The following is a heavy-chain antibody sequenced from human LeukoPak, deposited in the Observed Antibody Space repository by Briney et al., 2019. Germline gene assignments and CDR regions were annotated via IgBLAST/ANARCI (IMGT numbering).Heavy chain of an antibody. J-gene: IGHJ3*02. CDR3: GRSRYLYDSRGYHDAFDI. CDR1: GGSISSDIYY. V-gene: IGHV4-61*02. Sequence: PSQTLSLTCTVSGGSISSDIYYWGWIRQPAGKGLEWIGRLYTSGSTNYNPSLKSRVTISVDTSKNRFSLKLSSVTAADTAVYYCGRSRYLYDSRGYHDAFDIWGQGTMVTVSS. D-gene: IGHD3-22*01. CDR2: LYTSGST.